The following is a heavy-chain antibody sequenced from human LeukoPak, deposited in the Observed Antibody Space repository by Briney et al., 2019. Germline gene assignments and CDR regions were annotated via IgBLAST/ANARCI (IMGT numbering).Heavy chain of an antibody. CDR1: GFTFSGPA. CDR3: TSRIWFGELSSADY. J-gene: IGHJ4*02. Sequence: GGSLRLSCAASGFTFSGPAMHWVRQASGKGLEWVGRIRSKANSYATAYAASVKGRFTISRDDSKNTAYLQMNSLKTEDTAVYYCTSRIWFGELSSADYWGQGTLVTVSS. V-gene: IGHV3-73*01. D-gene: IGHD3-10*01. CDR2: IRSKANSYAT.